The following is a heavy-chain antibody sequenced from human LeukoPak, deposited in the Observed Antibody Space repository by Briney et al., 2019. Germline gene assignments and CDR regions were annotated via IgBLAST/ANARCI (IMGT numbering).Heavy chain of an antibody. J-gene: IGHJ4*02. V-gene: IGHV4-59*01. CDR2: ITYSGST. CDR1: GGSISNYY. Sequence: PSETLSLTRTVSGGSISNYYWSWTRQPPGKGLEWIGYITYSGSTDHNPSLKSRVTISVDASKNQFSLKLTSVTAADTAVYYCVRHTTSGWYQVVYWGQGTLVTVSS. CDR3: VRHTTSGWYQVVY. D-gene: IGHD6-19*01.